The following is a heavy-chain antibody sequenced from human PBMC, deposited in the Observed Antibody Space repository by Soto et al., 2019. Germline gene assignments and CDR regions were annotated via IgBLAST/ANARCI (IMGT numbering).Heavy chain of an antibody. CDR2: IKQDGSEK. Sequence: EVQLVESGGGLVQPGGSLRLSCAASGFTFSSYWMSWVRQAPGKGLEWVANIKQDGSEKYYVDSVKGRFTISRDNAKNSLYLQMNSLRAEDTVVYYCARDRMRYSSGWGHDAFDIWGQGTMVTVSS. J-gene: IGHJ3*02. D-gene: IGHD6-19*01. V-gene: IGHV3-7*01. CDR3: ARDRMRYSSGWGHDAFDI. CDR1: GFTFSSYW.